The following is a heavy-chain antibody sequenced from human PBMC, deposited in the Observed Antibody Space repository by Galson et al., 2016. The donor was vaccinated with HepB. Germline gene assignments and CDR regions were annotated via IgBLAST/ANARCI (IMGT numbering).Heavy chain of an antibody. Sequence: QSGAEVTRPGESLKISCSGSGSTFSHYWIAWVRQKPGKALEWMGVIYPGDSDFRYSPSVQGQVTMSVDQSNSTAFLQWASLKSSDTAIDYCAREVVAAALGSDAYDVWGQGTTVTVSS. CDR3: AREVVAAALGSDAYDV. CDR1: GSTFSHYW. D-gene: IGHD2-15*01. J-gene: IGHJ3*01. V-gene: IGHV5-51*01. CDR2: IYPGDSDF.